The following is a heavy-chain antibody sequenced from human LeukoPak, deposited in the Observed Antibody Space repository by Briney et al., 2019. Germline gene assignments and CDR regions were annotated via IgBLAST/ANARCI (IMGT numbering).Heavy chain of an antibody. CDR3: AKTSRGGGKADNY. D-gene: IGHD3-16*01. V-gene: IGHV3-23*01. CDR2: ISGSGGST. Sequence: GGSLRLSCAASGFTFSSYAMSWVRQAPGKGLERVSAISGSGGSTYYADSVKGRFTISRDNSKNTLYLQMNSLRAEDTAVYYCAKTSRGGGKADNYWGQGTLVTVSS. J-gene: IGHJ4*02. CDR1: GFTFSSYA.